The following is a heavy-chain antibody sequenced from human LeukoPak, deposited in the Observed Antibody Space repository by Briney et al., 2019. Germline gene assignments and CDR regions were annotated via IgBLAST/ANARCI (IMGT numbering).Heavy chain of an antibody. V-gene: IGHV1-69*05. CDR1: GGTFSSYA. Sequence: GASVKVSCKASGGTFSSYAISWVRQAPGQGLEWMGGIIPIFGTANYAQKFQGRVTMTRDMSTSTVYMELSSLRSEDTAVYYCAREGPRAYCSSTSCYPDYWGQGTLVTVSS. J-gene: IGHJ4*02. CDR2: IIPIFGTA. CDR3: AREGPRAYCSSTSCYPDY. D-gene: IGHD2-2*01.